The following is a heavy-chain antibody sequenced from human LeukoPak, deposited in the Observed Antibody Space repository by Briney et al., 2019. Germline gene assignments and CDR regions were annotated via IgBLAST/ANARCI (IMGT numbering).Heavy chain of an antibody. CDR1: GDSISRSTYY. D-gene: IGHD6-25*01. CDR2: VYYGRSP. Sequence: SETLSLTCTVSGDSISRSTYYWAWIRQPPGKGLEWIGSVYYGRSPYFNPSLESRATISVDTSKNHSSLKMSSVTAADTAVYYCARSSGTGTFSYWGQGTLVTVSS. V-gene: IGHV4-39*02. CDR3: ARSSGTGTFSY. J-gene: IGHJ4*02.